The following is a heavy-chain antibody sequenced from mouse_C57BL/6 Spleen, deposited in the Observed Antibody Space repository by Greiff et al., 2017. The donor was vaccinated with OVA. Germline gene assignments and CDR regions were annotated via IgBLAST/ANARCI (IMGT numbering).Heavy chain of an antibody. CDR3: TRKHWYFDV. Sequence: QVQLKESGAELVRPGASVTLSCKASGYTFTDYEMHWVKQTPVHGLEWIGAIDPETGGTAYNQKFKGKAILTADKSSSTAYMELRSLTSEDSAVYYCTRKHWYFDVWGTGTTVTVSS. J-gene: IGHJ1*03. CDR2: IDPETGGT. V-gene: IGHV1-15*01. CDR1: GYTFTDYE.